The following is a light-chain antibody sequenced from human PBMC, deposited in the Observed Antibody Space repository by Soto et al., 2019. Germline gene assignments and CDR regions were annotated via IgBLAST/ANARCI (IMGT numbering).Light chain of an antibody. J-gene: IGLJ1*01. CDR3: CSYAGSTTSYV. CDR2: EGT. Sequence: QSALTQPASVSGSPGQSITVSCTVPSSDVGTYVLVSWYQQHPGRPPKLIIFEGTKRLSGLSNRFSGSQSGNTASLTISGLQAEDEADYYCCSYAGSTTSYVFGPGTKVTVL. CDR1: SSDVGTYVL. V-gene: IGLV2-23*01.